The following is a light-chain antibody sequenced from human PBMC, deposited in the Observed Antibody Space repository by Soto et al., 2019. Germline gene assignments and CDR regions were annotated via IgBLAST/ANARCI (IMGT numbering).Light chain of an antibody. J-gene: IGLJ3*02. CDR1: SSNVGFNA. CDR3: AAWDDSLRGVV. V-gene: IGLV1-47*02. CDR2: GNS. Sequence: QSVLTQPPSASGAPGQRVTLSCVGGSSNVGFNAVNWYQQIPGAAPKLLMHGNSQRPSGVPDRFSGSKSGTSASLAIIGLRTEDEAHYYCAAWDDSLRGVVFGAGTKLTVL.